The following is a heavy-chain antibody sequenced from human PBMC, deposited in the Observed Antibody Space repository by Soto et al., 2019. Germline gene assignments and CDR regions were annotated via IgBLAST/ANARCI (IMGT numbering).Heavy chain of an antibody. CDR1: GGTFGTYT. V-gene: IGHV1-69*02. J-gene: IGHJ4*02. Sequence: QVKLVQSGAEVKKPGSSVKVSCKASGGTFGTYTISGVRQAPGQGLEWMGRIIPYLDITDYAQTFQGRFTIAADKSTTTAYMELNSLRSEDTAVYFCARDTTYWGQGTLVPVSS. D-gene: IGHD5-18*01. CDR2: IIPYLDIT. CDR3: ARDTTY.